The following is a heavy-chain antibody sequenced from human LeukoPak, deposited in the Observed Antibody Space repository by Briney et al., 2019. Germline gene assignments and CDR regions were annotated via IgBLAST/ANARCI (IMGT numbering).Heavy chain of an antibody. CDR2: IIPIFGTA. CDR1: GGTFSTYA. CDR3: ARTSPHYGDYTLGY. V-gene: IGHV1-69*13. Sequence: GASVTVSCKASGGTFSTYAISWVRQAPGQGLEWMGGIIPIFGTANYAQKFQGRVTITADESTSTAYMELSSLRAEDTAVYYCARTSPHYGDYTLGYWGQGTLVTVSS. J-gene: IGHJ4*02. D-gene: IGHD4-17*01.